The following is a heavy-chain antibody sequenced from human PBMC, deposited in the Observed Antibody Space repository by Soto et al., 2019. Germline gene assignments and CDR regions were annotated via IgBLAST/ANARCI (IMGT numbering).Heavy chain of an antibody. CDR2: ISGSSDHT. D-gene: IGHD6-19*01. V-gene: IGHV3-23*01. CDR3: AKATYSSGWRYYFDF. J-gene: IGHJ4*02. Sequence: SLRLSCAASGFTFSNYALSWVRQAPGKGLEWVSAISGSSDHTFYADSVKGRFTISRDNSKSTLYLQVNSLRAEDTAVYYCAKATYSSGWRYYFDFWGQGTQVTVSS. CDR1: GFTFSNYA.